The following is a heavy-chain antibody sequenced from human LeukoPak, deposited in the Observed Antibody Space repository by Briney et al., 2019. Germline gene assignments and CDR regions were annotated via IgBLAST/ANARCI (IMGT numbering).Heavy chain of an antibody. CDR3: ARGDVYWDY. CDR1: GYTFTAYY. V-gene: IGHV1-2*02. J-gene: IGHJ4*02. CDR2: INPNSGGT. Sequence: ASVKVSCKASGYTFTAYYIYWLRQAPGQGLDWMGWINPNSGGTNYAQNFQDRVSMNRDTSTSTAYMELTNLRSADTAVYYCARGDVYWDYWGQGTQVTVSS.